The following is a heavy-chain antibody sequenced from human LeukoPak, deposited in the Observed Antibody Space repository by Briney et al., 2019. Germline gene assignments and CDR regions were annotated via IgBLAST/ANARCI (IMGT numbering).Heavy chain of an antibody. CDR1: GDSITGSY. CDR3: ARRRYYDSSGYNPTYYLDY. CDR2: IYYSVDT. Sequence: PSETLSLTCAVSGDSITGSYWSWIRQAPGKGLEWIGYIYYSVDTDYNPSLKSRVTISVDMSKKQISLRLTSVTAADTAVYYCARRRYYDSSGYNPTYYLDYWGQGILVTVSS. V-gene: IGHV4-59*01. J-gene: IGHJ4*02. D-gene: IGHD3-22*01.